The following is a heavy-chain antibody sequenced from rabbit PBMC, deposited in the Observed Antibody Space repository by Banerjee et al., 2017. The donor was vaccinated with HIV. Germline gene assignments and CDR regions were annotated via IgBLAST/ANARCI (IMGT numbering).Heavy chain of an antibody. V-gene: IGHV1S47*01. Sequence: QEQLEESGGDLVKPEGSLTLTCTASGFSFSNNYVMCWVRQAPGKGLEWIACIYNGDGSTYYASWVNGRFTISSHNAQNTLYLQLNSLTAADTATYFCARDLAGVIGWNFGLWGPGTLVTVS. CDR3: ARDLAGVIGWNFGL. D-gene: IGHD4-1*01. J-gene: IGHJ4*01. CDR1: GFSFSNNYV. CDR2: IYNGDGST.